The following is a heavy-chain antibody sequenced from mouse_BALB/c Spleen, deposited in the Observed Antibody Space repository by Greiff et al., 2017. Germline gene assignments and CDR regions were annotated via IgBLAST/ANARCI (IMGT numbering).Heavy chain of an antibody. CDR2: INPSTGYT. CDR3: ARAQLGRKTFAY. D-gene: IGHD4-1*02. CDR1: GYTFTSYW. J-gene: IGHJ3*01. V-gene: IGHV1-7*01. Sequence: VKLQQSGAELAKPGASVKMSCKASGYTFTSYWMHWVKQRPGQGLEWIGYINPSTGYTEYNQKFKDKATLTADKSSSTAYMQLSSLTSEDSAVYYCARAQLGRKTFAYWGQGTLVTVSA.